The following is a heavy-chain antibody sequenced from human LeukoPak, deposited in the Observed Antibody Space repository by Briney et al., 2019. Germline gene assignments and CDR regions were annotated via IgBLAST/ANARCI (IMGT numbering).Heavy chain of an antibody. V-gene: IGHV4-31*02. D-gene: IGHD4-17*01. J-gene: IGHJ3*02. CDR2: IYYSGST. Sequence: GKGXXWIGYIYYSGSTYYNPSLKSRVTISVDTSKNQFSLKLSSVTAADTAVYYCARDYGDYAAFDIWGQGTMVTVSS. CDR3: ARDYGDYAAFDI.